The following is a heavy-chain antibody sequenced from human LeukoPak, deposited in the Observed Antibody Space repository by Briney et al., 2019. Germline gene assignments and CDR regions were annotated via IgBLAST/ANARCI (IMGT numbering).Heavy chain of an antibody. Sequence: SETLSLTCTVSGGSISSYYWSWIRQPPGKGLEWIGYIYYSGSTNYNPSLKSRVTISVDTSKNQFSLKLSSVTAADTAVYYCARTGKTREPGYFDLWGRGTLDTVSS. CDR1: GGSISSYY. D-gene: IGHD1-14*01. CDR2: IYYSGST. V-gene: IGHV4-59*01. J-gene: IGHJ2*01. CDR3: ARTGKTREPGYFDL.